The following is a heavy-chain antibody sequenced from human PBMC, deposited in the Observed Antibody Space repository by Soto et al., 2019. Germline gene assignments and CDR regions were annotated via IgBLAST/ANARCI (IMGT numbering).Heavy chain of an antibody. CDR3: AREALGYSISAFDF. D-gene: IGHD5-18*01. V-gene: IGHV1-18*04. Sequence: QVHLLQAGAEVKKPGASVKVSCKASGYTFTNYVFSWVRQAPGQGLEWMGWISASNGNTNYAQRHQGRVTMTTVSSTDTAYIELRSLTSDDTSVYYCAREALGYSISAFDFRGQGTLVSFS. CDR2: ISASNGNT. J-gene: IGHJ4*02. CDR1: GYTFTNYV.